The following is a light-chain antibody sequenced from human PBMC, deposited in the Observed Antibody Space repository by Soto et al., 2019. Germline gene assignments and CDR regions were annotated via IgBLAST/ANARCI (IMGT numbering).Light chain of an antibody. CDR1: QSVGNF. CDR3: QQRSAWPLT. V-gene: IGKV3-11*01. Sequence: EIVLTQSPATLSLSPGERATLSCRASQSVGNFIAWYQQKPGQAPRLLIYDTSNRFTVIPARFSGSGSGTDFTLTINSLESEDSAVFYCQQRSAWPLTFGGGTRVEIK. J-gene: IGKJ4*01. CDR2: DTS.